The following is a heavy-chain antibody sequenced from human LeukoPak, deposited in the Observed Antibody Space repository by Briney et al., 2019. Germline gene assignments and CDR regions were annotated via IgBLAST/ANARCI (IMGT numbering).Heavy chain of an antibody. CDR3: ARAGGYYYDSSGYYYEFGY. V-gene: IGHV1-46*01. D-gene: IGHD3-22*01. Sequence: VASVKVSCKASGYTFTSYYMHWVRQAPGQGLEWMGIINPSGGSTSYAQKFQGRVTMTRDTSTSTVYMELSSLRSEDTAVYYCARAGGYYYDSSGYYYEFGYWGQGTLVTVSS. CDR2: INPSGGST. CDR1: GYTFTSYY. J-gene: IGHJ4*02.